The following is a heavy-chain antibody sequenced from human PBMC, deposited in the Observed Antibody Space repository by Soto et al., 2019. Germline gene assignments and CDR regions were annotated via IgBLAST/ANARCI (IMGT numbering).Heavy chain of an antibody. J-gene: IGHJ4*02. D-gene: IGHD2-21*02. V-gene: IGHV3-11*01. Sequence: QVQLVESGGGLVKPGGSLRLSCAASGFTFSDYYMSWIRQAPGKGLEWVSYISSSGSTIYYADSVKGRFTISRDNAKNSLYLQMNSLRAEDTSVYYCARAEAYCGGDCYSAIGLFDYWGQGTLVTVSS. CDR3: ARAEAYCGGDCYSAIGLFDY. CDR1: GFTFSDYY. CDR2: ISSSGSTI.